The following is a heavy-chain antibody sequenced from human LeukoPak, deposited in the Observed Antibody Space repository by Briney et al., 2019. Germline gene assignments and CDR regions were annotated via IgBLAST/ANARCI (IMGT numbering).Heavy chain of an antibody. CDR2: ISAYNGNT. J-gene: IGHJ4*02. V-gene: IGHV1-18*01. D-gene: IGHD2-2*01. CDR1: GYTFTSYG. Sequence: ASVKVSCKASGYTFTSYGISWVRQAPGQGLEWMGWISAYNGNTNYAQKLQGRVTMTTDTSTSTAYMELRSLKSDDTAVYYCARAREVVVPAALDYWGQGTLVTVSS. CDR3: ARAREVVVPAALDY.